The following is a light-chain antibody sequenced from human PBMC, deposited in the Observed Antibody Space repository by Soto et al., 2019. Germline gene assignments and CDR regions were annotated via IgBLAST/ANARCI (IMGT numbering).Light chain of an antibody. CDR1: QSISSY. CDR3: QQRYSTPSIT. V-gene: IGKV1-39*01. CDR2: AAS. Sequence: DIQMTQSPSSLSASVGDRVTITCRASQSISSYLNWYQQKPGKAPKLLIYAASSLQSGVPSRFSGSGSGTDFTIPISSLQPEDFATYYCQQRYSTPSITFGQGTRLEIK. J-gene: IGKJ5*01.